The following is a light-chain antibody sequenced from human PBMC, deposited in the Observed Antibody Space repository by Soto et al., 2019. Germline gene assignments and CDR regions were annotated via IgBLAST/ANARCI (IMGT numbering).Light chain of an antibody. CDR2: AQS. V-gene: IGKV3-20*01. Sequence: ESVLTQSPGTLSLSPGESATLSCRASQSVSSSYLAWYQQNPGQAPRLLIYAQSYRATGIPDRFSGGGSGTDFTLTISRLEPEDLAVYYCQQYGSSITVGGGTKVEIK. CDR1: QSVSSSY. J-gene: IGKJ4*01. CDR3: QQYGSSIT.